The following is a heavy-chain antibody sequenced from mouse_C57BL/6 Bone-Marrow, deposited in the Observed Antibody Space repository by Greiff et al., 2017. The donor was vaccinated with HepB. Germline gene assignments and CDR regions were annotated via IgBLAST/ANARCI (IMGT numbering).Heavy chain of an antibody. CDR1: GFTFSDYG. Sequence: EVQRVESGGGLVKPGGSLKLSCAASGFTFSDYGMHWVRQAPEKGLEWVAYISSGSSTIYYADTVKGRFTISRDNAKNTLFLQMTSLRSEDTAMYYCALDYYGSSDWYFDVWGTGTTVTVSS. CDR3: ALDYYGSSDWYFDV. D-gene: IGHD1-1*01. CDR2: ISSGSSTI. J-gene: IGHJ1*03. V-gene: IGHV5-17*01.